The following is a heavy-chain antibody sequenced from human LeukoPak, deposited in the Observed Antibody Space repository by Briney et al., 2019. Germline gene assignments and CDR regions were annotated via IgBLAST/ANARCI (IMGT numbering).Heavy chain of an antibody. CDR2: FSSSGGT. J-gene: IGHJ6*03. CDR3: AKGSYCSGGDCYGYYMDV. Sequence: PSETPSLTCTVSGGSLSYYYWSWIRQPPGKGLEWIGYFSSSGGTNYNPSLKSRLTISVDTSKNQVSLNLRSVTAADAAVYYCAKGSYCSGGDCYGYYMDVWGKGTTVAVSS. D-gene: IGHD2-15*01. CDR1: GGSLSYYY. V-gene: IGHV4-59*01.